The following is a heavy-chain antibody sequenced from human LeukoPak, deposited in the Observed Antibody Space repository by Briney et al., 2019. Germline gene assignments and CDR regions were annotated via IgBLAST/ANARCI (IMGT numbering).Heavy chain of an antibody. D-gene: IGHD3-9*01. Sequence: PSETLYLTCTVSGGSISSYYWSWIRQPPGKGLEWIGYIYYSGSTNYNPSLKSRVTISVDTSKNQFSLKLSSVTAADTAVYYCARGHDILTGSHNWFDPWGQGTLVTVSS. CDR3: ARGHDILTGSHNWFDP. CDR2: IYYSGST. J-gene: IGHJ5*02. CDR1: GGSISSYY. V-gene: IGHV4-59*01.